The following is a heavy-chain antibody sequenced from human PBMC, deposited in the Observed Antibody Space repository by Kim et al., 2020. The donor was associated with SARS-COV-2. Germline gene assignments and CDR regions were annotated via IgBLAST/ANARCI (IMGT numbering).Heavy chain of an antibody. D-gene: IGHD1-26*01. CDR3: AKGVGNYYYSGVDV. V-gene: IGHV3-23*01. Sequence: GGSLRLSCAASGFTFSSYAMTWVRQAPGKGLEWVSSISGSGGSSYYADSVKGRFTFSRDNSKNTLFLQMNSLRAEDTAVYYCAKGVGNYYYSGVDVWGQG. CDR1: GFTFSSYA. CDR2: ISGSGGSS. J-gene: IGHJ6*02.